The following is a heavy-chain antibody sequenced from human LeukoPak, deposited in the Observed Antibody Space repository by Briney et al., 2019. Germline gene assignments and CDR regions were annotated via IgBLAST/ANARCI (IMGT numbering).Heavy chain of an antibody. V-gene: IGHV4-59*01. CDR2: IYYSGNTT. Sequence: SETLSLTCSVSGASIRTYYWSWIRQPPGKGLEWIGDIYYSGNTTTYNPSLRSRINMSINTSKNQFSLKLNSVTAADTAVYFCANRGHYHRWFDPWGQGTLVTVSS. J-gene: IGHJ5*02. CDR3: ANRGHYHRWFDP. D-gene: IGHD3-22*01. CDR1: GASIRTYY.